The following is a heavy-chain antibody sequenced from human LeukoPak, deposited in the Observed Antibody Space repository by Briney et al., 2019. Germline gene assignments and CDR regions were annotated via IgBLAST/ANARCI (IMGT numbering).Heavy chain of an antibody. CDR1: GFTVSSNY. V-gene: IGHV3-53*01. J-gene: IGHJ4*02. Sequence: PGGSLRLSCAASGFTVSSNYMSWVLQAPGKGLEWVSVIYSGGSREYADSVKGRFTISRDNSKNTLYLQMNSLRAEDTAVYYCARDPRLTVAGTGDYWGQGTLVTVS. CDR2: IYSGGSR. CDR3: ARDPRLTVAGTGDY. D-gene: IGHD6-13*01.